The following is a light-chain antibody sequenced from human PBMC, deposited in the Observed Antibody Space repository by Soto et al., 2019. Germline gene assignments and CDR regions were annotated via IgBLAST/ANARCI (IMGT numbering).Light chain of an antibody. CDR1: QGISSY. CDR2: TAS. CDR3: KQYESYPLS. V-gene: IGKV1-9*01. J-gene: IGKJ4*01. Sequence: IQLTQSPSSLSASVGDRVTITCRASQGISSYLAWYQQKPGKAPNLLIYTASTLQSGVPSRFSGSGSGTDFTLTISSLQPEDFATYYCKQYESYPLSFGGGPKVEVK.